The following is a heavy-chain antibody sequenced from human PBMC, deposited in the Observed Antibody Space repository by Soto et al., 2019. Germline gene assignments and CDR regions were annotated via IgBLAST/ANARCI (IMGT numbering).Heavy chain of an antibody. Sequence: SETLSLTCTVSGGSISSGGYYWSWIRQHPGKGLEWIGYIYYSGSTYYNPSLKSRVTISVDTSKNQFSLKLSSVTAADTAVYYCARKLWFGKTAYYYGMDVWGQGTTVTVSS. CDR2: IYYSGST. V-gene: IGHV4-31*03. CDR3: ARKLWFGKTAYYYGMDV. CDR1: GGSISSGGYY. D-gene: IGHD3-10*01. J-gene: IGHJ6*02.